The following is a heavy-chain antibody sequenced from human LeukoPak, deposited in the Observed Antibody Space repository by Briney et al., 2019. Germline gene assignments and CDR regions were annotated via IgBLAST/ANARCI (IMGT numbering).Heavy chain of an antibody. Sequence: ASVKVSCKAAGYTFTDYYMHWVRQAPGQGLEWMGLINPSDGGTTYSKKFQGRVTMTGDTSTSTVYMELSSLRSEDTAVFYCARDANWNPPYYFDYWGQGTLVTVSS. V-gene: IGHV1-46*01. D-gene: IGHD1-20*01. J-gene: IGHJ4*02. CDR2: INPSDGGT. CDR3: ARDANWNPPYYFDY. CDR1: GYTFTDYY.